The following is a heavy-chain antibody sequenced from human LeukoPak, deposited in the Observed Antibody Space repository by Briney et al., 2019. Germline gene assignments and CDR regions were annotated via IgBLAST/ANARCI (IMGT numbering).Heavy chain of an antibody. J-gene: IGHJ4*02. CDR2: ISGSGGDT. CDR3: ARCRSSSSDY. Sequence: QSGGSLRLSCAASGFTFSNFLMTWVRQAPGKGPEWVSAISGSGGDTYYADSVKGRFTISRDNSKNTLYLQMNSLRAEDTAVYYCARCRSSSSDYWGQGTLVTVSS. CDR1: GFTFSNFL. D-gene: IGHD6-13*01. V-gene: IGHV3-23*01.